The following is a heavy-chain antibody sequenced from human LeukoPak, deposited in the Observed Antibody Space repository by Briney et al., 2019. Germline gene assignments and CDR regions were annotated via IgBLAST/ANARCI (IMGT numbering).Heavy chain of an antibody. Sequence: PGGSLRLSCAASGFTFRSCWMHWVRQAPGKGLVWVARINSDGSSTSYADSVKGRFTISRGNAKNTLYLQMSSLRAEDTAVYYCARVTSVTGTIFDSWGQGTLVTVSS. CDR2: INSDGSST. D-gene: IGHD1-7*01. CDR3: ARVTSVTGTIFDS. J-gene: IGHJ4*02. CDR1: GFTFRSCW. V-gene: IGHV3-74*01.